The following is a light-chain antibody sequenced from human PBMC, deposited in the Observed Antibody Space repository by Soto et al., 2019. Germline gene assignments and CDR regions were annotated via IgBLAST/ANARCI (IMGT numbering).Light chain of an antibody. V-gene: IGKV3-20*01. J-gene: IGKJ1*01. Sequence: EIVLTQSPGTLSLSPGERATLSCRASQSISSSYLAWYQQKPGQAPRLLIYASSTRATGIPDRFSGGGSGTFFTPIISRLEPEDFAVYYCQQYATSQTFGQGTKVEIK. CDR1: QSISSSY. CDR2: ASS. CDR3: QQYATSQT.